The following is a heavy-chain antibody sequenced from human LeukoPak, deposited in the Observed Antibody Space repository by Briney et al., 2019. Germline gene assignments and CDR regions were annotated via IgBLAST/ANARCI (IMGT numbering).Heavy chain of an antibody. CDR2: IKQDGSEK. CDR3: AREYSSSSGKALDY. J-gene: IGHJ4*02. D-gene: IGHD6-6*01. CDR1: GFTFSSCS. Sequence: GGSLRLSCAASGFTFSSCSMNWVRQAPGKGLEWVANIKQDGSEKYYVGSVKGRFTISRDNAKNSLYLQMNSLRDEDTAVYYCAREYSSSSGKALDYWGQGTLVTVSS. V-gene: IGHV3-7*01.